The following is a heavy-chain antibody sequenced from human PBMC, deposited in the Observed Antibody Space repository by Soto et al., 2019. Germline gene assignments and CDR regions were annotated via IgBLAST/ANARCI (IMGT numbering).Heavy chain of an antibody. D-gene: IGHD3-3*01. CDR1: GGSISSYY. CDR3: ATRATYYDFWSGFGSREKYYYYGMDV. V-gene: IGHV4-59*01. J-gene: IGHJ6*02. Sequence: PWETLSLTCTVSGGSISSYYWSWIRQPPGKGLEWIGHIYYSGSTNYNPSLKSRVTISVDTSKNQFSLKLSSVTAADTAVYYCATRATYYDFWSGFGSREKYYYYGMDVWGQGTTVTVSS. CDR2: IYYSGST.